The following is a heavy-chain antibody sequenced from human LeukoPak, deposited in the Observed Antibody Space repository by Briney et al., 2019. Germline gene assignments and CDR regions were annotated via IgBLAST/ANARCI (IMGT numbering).Heavy chain of an antibody. CDR2: IYPGDSDT. D-gene: IGHD6-13*01. Sequence: GESLKISCKGSGYSFTSYWIGWVRQMPGKGLEWMGIIYPGDSDTRYSPSFQGQVTISADKSISTAYLQWSSLKASDTAMYYCARMPGRSGHIAAAGTEGYFDYWGQGTLVTVSS. CDR3: ARMPGRSGHIAAAGTEGYFDY. CDR1: GYSFTSYW. J-gene: IGHJ4*02. V-gene: IGHV5-51*01.